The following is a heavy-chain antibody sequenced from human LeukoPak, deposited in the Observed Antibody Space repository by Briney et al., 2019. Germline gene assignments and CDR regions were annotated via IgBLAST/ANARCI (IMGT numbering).Heavy chain of an antibody. J-gene: IGHJ4*02. CDR1: GGSISSGDYY. D-gene: IGHD3-10*01. V-gene: IGHV4-39*07. CDR2: IYYSGST. CDR3: APTPVYYGSGSYDRVTGLHPESDY. Sequence: PSETLSLTCTVSGGSISSGDYYWSWIRQPPGKGLEWIGSIYYSGSTYYNPSLKSRVTISVDTSKNQFSLKLSSVTAADTAVYYCAPTPVYYGSGSYDRVTGLHPESDYWGQGTLVTVSS.